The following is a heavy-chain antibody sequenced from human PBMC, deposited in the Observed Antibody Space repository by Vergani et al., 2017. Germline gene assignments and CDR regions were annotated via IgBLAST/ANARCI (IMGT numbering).Heavy chain of an antibody. V-gene: IGHV1-69*17. CDR1: GGTFSSYA. D-gene: IGHD2-15*01. J-gene: IGHJ3*02. Sequence: QVQLVQSGAEVKKPGSSVKVSCKASGGTFSSYAIRWVRQAPGQGLEWMGGIIPIFGIANYAQKFQGRVPITADKSTSTAYMKLSSLRSEDRAVYYCARAFGVVAATKTVWAWAFDIWGQGTMVTVSS. CDR3: ARAFGVVAATKTVWAWAFDI. CDR2: IIPIFGIA.